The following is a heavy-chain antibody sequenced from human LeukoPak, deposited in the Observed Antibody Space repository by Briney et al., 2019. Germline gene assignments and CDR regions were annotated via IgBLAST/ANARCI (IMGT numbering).Heavy chain of an antibody. Sequence: SETLSLTCTVSGGSISSYYWSWIRQPPGKGLEWIGYIYYSGSTNYNPSLKSRVTISVDTSKHQFSLMLNSVTAADTAVYYCARQNYYDTSGYSKNWFDPWGQGTLVTVSS. CDR1: GGSISSYY. D-gene: IGHD3-22*01. CDR3: ARQNYYDTSGYSKNWFDP. CDR2: IYYSGST. V-gene: IGHV4-59*08. J-gene: IGHJ5*02.